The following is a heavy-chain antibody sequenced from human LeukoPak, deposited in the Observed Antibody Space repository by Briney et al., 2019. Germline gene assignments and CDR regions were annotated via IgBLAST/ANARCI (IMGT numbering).Heavy chain of an antibody. CDR1: GGSISSYY. J-gene: IGHJ4*02. D-gene: IGHD2-21*02. CDR3: ARAERHIVVVTASYYFDY. CDR2: IYYSGST. Sequence: SETLSLTCTVSGGSISSYYWSWLRQPPGKGLEWIGYIYYSGSTNYNPSLKSRVTISVDTSKNQFSLKLSSVTAADTAVYYCARAERHIVVVTASYYFDYWGQGTLVTVSS. V-gene: IGHV4-59*01.